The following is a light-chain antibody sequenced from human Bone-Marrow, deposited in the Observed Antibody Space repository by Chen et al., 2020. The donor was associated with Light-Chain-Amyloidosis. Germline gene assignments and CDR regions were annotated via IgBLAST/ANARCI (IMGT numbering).Light chain of an antibody. J-gene: IGKJ2*01. Sequence: DIVMTQSPLSLPVTPGEPDSLSCRSSQSLLHSNGQKYLEWYVQKPGQSPQLLIYLGSTRASGVPDRVSGSGSGTDFTLEISRVEAEDVGFYYCMQALQTPRTFGQGTKLEI. CDR3: MQALQTPRT. CDR1: QSLLHSNGQKY. V-gene: IGKV2-28*01. CDR2: LGS.